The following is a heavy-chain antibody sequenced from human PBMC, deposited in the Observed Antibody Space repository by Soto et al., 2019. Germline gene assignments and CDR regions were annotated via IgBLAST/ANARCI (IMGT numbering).Heavy chain of an antibody. V-gene: IGHV1-18*04. D-gene: IGHD3-16*02. CDR1: GYTFTSYG. Sequence: QVQLVQSGAEVKKPGASVKVSCKASGYTFTSYGISWVRQAPGQGLEWMGWISAYNGNTNYAQKLQGRVTMTTDTSTSTGYMELRSLRSDDTAGYYGARGGGYDYVWGSYRYGSFDYWGQGTLVTVSS. CDR2: ISAYNGNT. J-gene: IGHJ4*02. CDR3: ARGGGYDYVWGSYRYGSFDY.